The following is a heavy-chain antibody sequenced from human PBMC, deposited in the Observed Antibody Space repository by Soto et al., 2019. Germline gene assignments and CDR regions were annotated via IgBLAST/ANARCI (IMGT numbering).Heavy chain of an antibody. Sequence: GASVKVSCKASGYTFTSYVVHWVRQAPGQRLEWMGWINACNGNTHYAQKLQGRVTMTTDTSTSTAYMELRSLRSDDTAVYYCARSRELPNPSDYWGQGTLVTVSS. CDR2: INACNGNT. V-gene: IGHV1-3*01. CDR1: GYTFTSYV. CDR3: ARSRELPNPSDY. J-gene: IGHJ4*02. D-gene: IGHD1-26*01.